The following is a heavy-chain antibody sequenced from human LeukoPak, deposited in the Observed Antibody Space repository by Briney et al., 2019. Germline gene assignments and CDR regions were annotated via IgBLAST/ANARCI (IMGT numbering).Heavy chain of an antibody. Sequence: GGSLRLSCAASGFSFSNYAMSWVRQAPGKGLEWVSGISGSGGSTYYADSVKGRFTISRDNSKNTLYLQMNSLRAEDTAVYYCAKEDSGSGSIDWYFDLWGRGTLVTVSS. CDR2: ISGSGGST. CDR1: GFSFSNYA. V-gene: IGHV3-23*01. D-gene: IGHD3-10*01. CDR3: AKEDSGSGSIDWYFDL. J-gene: IGHJ2*01.